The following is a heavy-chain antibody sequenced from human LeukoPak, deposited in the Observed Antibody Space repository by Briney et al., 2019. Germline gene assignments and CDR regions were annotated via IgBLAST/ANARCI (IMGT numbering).Heavy chain of an antibody. CDR1: GFTFSSYN. V-gene: IGHV3-23*01. CDR3: AKTNGGWYFDY. Sequence: GGSLRLSCAASGFTFSSYNVGWVRQAPGKGLEWVSSISGSGGSTFYADSVKGRFTISRDNSQNTQYLQMNSLRAEDTAVYYCAKTNGGWYFDYWGQGALVTVSS. D-gene: IGHD6-19*01. J-gene: IGHJ4*02. CDR2: ISGSGGST.